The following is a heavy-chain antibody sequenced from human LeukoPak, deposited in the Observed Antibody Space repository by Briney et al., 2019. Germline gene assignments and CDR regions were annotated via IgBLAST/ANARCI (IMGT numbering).Heavy chain of an antibody. CDR1: GFTFSSYG. CDR2: ISYDGSNK. J-gene: IGHJ3*02. D-gene: IGHD3-22*01. CDR3: AKDLISNPVRGVRFFDAFDI. Sequence: PGGSLRLSCAASGFTFSSYGMHWVRQAPGKGLEWVAVISYDGSNKYYADFVKGRFTISRDNSKNTLYLQMNSLRAEDTAVYYCAKDLISNPVRGVRFFDAFDIWGQGTMVTVSS. V-gene: IGHV3-30*18.